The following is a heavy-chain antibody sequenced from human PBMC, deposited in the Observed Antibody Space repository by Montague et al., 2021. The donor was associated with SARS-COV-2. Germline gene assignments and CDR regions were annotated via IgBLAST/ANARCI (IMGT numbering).Heavy chain of an antibody. CDR1: GGSISSYY. J-gene: IGHJ5*02. CDR2: IYYSGST. V-gene: IGHV4-59*08. Sequence: SETLSLTCTVYGGSISSYYWSWIRQPPGKGLEWIGYIYYSGSTNYNPSLKSRVTISVDTSKNQFSLKLSSVTAADTAVYYCARTYYYGSVVWYDLWGQGTLVTVSS. CDR3: ARTYYYGSVVWYDL. D-gene: IGHD3-10*01.